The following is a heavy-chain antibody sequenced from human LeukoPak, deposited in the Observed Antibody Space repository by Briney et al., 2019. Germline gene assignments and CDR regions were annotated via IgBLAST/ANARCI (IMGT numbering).Heavy chain of an antibody. Sequence: GGSLRLSCAASGFTFSSYAMSWVRQAPGKGLEWVSAISGSGGSTYYADSVKGRFTISRDNSKNTLYLQMNSLGAEDTAVYYCAKDEPGYYDSSGYQFDYWGQGTLVTVSS. CDR1: GFTFSSYA. CDR3: AKDEPGYYDSSGYQFDY. CDR2: ISGSGGST. J-gene: IGHJ4*02. V-gene: IGHV3-23*01. D-gene: IGHD3-22*01.